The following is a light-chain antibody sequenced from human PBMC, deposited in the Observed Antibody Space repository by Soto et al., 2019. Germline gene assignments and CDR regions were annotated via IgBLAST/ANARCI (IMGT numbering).Light chain of an antibody. CDR1: QDISNY. Sequence: DIPITQSPPSLSASVGDRVPLTCQASQDISNYLNWYQQKPGKAPKLLIYDASNLETGVPSRFSGSGSGTDFTFTISSLQPEDIATYYCQQYDNLSWTFGQRAKVDI. V-gene: IGKV1-33*01. CDR3: QQYDNLSWT. CDR2: DAS. J-gene: IGKJ1*01.